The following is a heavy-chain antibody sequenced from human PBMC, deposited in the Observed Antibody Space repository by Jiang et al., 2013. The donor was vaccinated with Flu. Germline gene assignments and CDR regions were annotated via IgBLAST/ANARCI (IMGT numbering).Heavy chain of an antibody. CDR2: IYYSGST. J-gene: IGHJ4*02. CDR1: GGSISGGYFF. D-gene: IGHD6-19*01. V-gene: IGHV4-39*01. CDR3: ARLGGYSSSPLGY. Sequence: LLKPSETLSLTCTVSGGSISGGYFFWAWIRQPPGKGLEWIGNIYYSGSTYYNPSLKSRVTISVDTSKNQFSLKLGSVIAADTAVYYCARLGGYSSSPLGYWGQGTLVTVSS.